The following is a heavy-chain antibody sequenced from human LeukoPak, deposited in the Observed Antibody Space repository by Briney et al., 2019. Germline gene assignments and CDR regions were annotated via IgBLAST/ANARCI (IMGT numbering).Heavy chain of an antibody. D-gene: IGHD2-2*01. V-gene: IGHV3-11*01. CDR1: GFTFSDNY. J-gene: IGHJ6*04. CDR3: ARAGRDIVLVPAPVNL. CDR2: ISSSGSI. Sequence: GGSLRLSCAASGFTFSDNYMSWIRQAPGKGLEWVSYISSSGSIYYADSVKGRFTISRDNSKNTLYLQMNSLRAEDTAVYYCARAGRDIVLVPAPVNLWGKGTTVTISS.